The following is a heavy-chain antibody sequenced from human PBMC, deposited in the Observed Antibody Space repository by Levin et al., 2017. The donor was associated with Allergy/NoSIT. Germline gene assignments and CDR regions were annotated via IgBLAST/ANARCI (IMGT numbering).Heavy chain of an antibody. CDR1: GFTFRSYG. J-gene: IGHJ4*02. D-gene: IGHD1-20*01. CDR3: AKGAERYNWATFDY. CDR2: ISYDASKQ. Sequence: PGGSLRLSCAASGFTFRSYGMHWVRQAPGKGLEWVAIISYDASKQYYADSVKGRFTISRDNSKNTFFLQMNSLRAEDTAVYYCAKGAERYNWATFDYWGQGTLVTVSS. V-gene: IGHV3-30*18.